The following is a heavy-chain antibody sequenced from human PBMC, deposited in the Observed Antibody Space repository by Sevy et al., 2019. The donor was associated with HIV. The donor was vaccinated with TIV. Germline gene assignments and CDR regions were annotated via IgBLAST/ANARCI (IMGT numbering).Heavy chain of an antibody. V-gene: IGHV4-34*01. CDR3: VRGLYDFWGGSYYYGMDV. J-gene: IGHJ6*02. CDR2: VNHSGST. Sequence: SESLSLTCAVSGGSFSGYYWSWVRQPPGKGLEWMGEVNHSGSTNYNPCLMSRLTISVDTSKNQFSLKLSSVTAADTAVYYCVRGLYDFWGGSYYYGMDVWGQGTTVTVSS. CDR1: GGSFSGYY. D-gene: IGHD3-3*01.